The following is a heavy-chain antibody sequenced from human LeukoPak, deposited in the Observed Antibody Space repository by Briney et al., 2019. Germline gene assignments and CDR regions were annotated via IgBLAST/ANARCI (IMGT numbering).Heavy chain of an antibody. CDR2: FSFNGEST. D-gene: IGHD3-10*01. Sequence: GGSLRLSCAASGFTFSSYAMTWVRQAPGKGLGWVSSFSFNGESTYYADSAKGRFTISRDNSKNTLYLQINSLRAEDTAVYYCARASLDSIRGVKGFDYWGQGTLVTVSS. V-gene: IGHV3-23*01. CDR3: ARASLDSIRGVKGFDY. J-gene: IGHJ4*02. CDR1: GFTFSSYA.